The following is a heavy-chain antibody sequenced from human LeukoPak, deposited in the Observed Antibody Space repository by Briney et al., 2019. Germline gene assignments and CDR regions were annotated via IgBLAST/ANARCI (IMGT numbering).Heavy chain of an antibody. Sequence: SETLSLTCTVSGGSVNSSSDCWGWIRQPPRKGLEWIGTICYSGSTYYNPSLKSRVTISVDTSRNQVSQKLRSATAADTAMYFCASRPQIGDYYDSGDNYYGDAFYIWGQGTMVTVSS. D-gene: IGHD3-22*01. J-gene: IGHJ3*02. CDR3: ASRPQIGDYYDSGDNYYGDAFYI. V-gene: IGHV4-39*01. CDR2: ICYSGST. CDR1: GGSVNSSSDC.